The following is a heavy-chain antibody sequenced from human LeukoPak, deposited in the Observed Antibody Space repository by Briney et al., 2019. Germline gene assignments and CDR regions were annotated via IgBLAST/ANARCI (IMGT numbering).Heavy chain of an antibody. CDR2: IWYDGSNK. D-gene: IGHD3-22*01. V-gene: IGHV3-33*01. CDR3: ARAQINYYDSSGSAFDI. CDR1: GFTFSSYG. Sequence: GRSLRLSCAASGFTFSSYGMHGVRQAPGKGLEWVAVIWYDGSNKYYADSVKGRFTISRDNSKNTLYLQMNSLRAEDTAVCYCARAQINYYDSSGSAFDIWGQGTMVTVSS. J-gene: IGHJ3*02.